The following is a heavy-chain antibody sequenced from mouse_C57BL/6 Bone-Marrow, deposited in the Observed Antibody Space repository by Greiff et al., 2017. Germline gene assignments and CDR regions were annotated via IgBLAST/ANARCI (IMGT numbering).Heavy chain of an antibody. CDR3: ARDDYYAMDY. CDR1: GYTFTSYW. CDR2: IDPSDSYT. Sequence: QVQLQQPGAELVKPGASVKLSCKASGYTFTSYWMHWVKQRPGQGLEWIGEIDPSDSYTNYNQKFKGKATLTVDTSSSTAYMQLSSLTSEDSAVYYCARDDYYAMDYWGQGTSVTVSS. J-gene: IGHJ4*01. V-gene: IGHV1-50*01.